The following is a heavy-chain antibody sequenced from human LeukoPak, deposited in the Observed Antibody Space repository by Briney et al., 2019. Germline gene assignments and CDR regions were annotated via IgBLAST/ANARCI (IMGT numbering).Heavy chain of an antibody. CDR3: AREARATNFDY. D-gene: IGHD5-12*01. CDR2: IIPILGIA. Sequence: SVKVSCKASGGTFSSYAISWVRQAPGQGLEWMGRIIPILGIANYAQKLQGRVTITADKSTSTAYMGLSSLRSEDTAVYYCAREARATNFDYWGQGTLVTVSS. J-gene: IGHJ4*02. V-gene: IGHV1-69*04. CDR1: GGTFSSYA.